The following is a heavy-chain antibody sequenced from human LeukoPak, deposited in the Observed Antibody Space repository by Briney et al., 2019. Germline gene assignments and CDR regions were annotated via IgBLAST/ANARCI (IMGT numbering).Heavy chain of an antibody. CDR2: IYYSGST. J-gene: IGHJ4*02. V-gene: IGHV4-31*03. CDR3: ARDGGLDPYYFDY. CDR1: GGSISSGGYY. Sequence: SETLSLTCTVSGGSISSGGYYWSWIRQHPGKGLEWIGYIYYSGSTYYNPSLKSRVTISVDTSKNQFSLKLSSVTAADTAVYYCARDGGLDPYYFDYWGQGTLVTVSS. D-gene: IGHD3-16*01.